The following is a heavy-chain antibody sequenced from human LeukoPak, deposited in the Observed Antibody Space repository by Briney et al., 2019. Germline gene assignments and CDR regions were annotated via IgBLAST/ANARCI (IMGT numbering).Heavy chain of an antibody. Sequence: SVKVSCKASGGTFSSYAISWVRQAPGQGLEWVGGIIPIFGTANYAQKFQGRVTITADESTSTAYMELSSLRSEDTAVYYCAGERLYDSSLQGDYWGQGTLVTVSS. CDR2: IIPIFGTA. D-gene: IGHD3-22*01. V-gene: IGHV1-69*13. CDR3: AGERLYDSSLQGDY. J-gene: IGHJ4*02. CDR1: GGTFSSYA.